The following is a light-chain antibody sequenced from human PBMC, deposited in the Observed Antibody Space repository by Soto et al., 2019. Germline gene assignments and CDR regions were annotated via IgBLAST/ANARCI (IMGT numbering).Light chain of an antibody. CDR1: QSISSY. V-gene: IGKV1-39*01. CDR3: QQSYSTPYT. CDR2: AAS. Sequence: DIQMTQSPSSLSASVGDRVTITCRASQSISSYLSWYQQIPGKAPKFLIYAASTLQSGVPSRFSGSGSGTDFTLTISNLQPEDFATYYCQQSYSTPYTFGQGTKLEIK. J-gene: IGKJ2*01.